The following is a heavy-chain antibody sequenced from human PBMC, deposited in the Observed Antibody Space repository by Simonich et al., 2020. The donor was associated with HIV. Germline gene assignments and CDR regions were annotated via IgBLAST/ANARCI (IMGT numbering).Heavy chain of an antibody. V-gene: IGHV1-18*04. CDR3: ARLLGDYVDY. D-gene: IGHD7-27*01. CDR1: GYPFTGNY. J-gene: IGHJ4*02. CDR2: SSAHNGKT. Sequence: QVQLVQSGAAVKKPGASVKVSCTASGYPFTGNYMHWVRQAPGQGLEWMGWSSAHNGKTNDAQKVQDRVTMTTDTYTTTAHMEVRSLRSDDTAVYYWARLLGDYVDYWGQGTLVTVSS.